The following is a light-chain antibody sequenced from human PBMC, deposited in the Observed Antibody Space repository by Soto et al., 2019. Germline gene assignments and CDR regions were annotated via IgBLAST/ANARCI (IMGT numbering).Light chain of an antibody. CDR3: AAWDDSLSAVV. Sequence: QSALTQPTSVSGSPGQSITISCTGNHNDIGTYDYVSWYQQHPGRAPRLLIHGVTTRPSGISGRFSASKSGLTASLTISGLQPEDEADYYCAAWDDSLSAVVFGGGTKLTVL. CDR1: HNDIGTYDY. V-gene: IGLV2-14*03. CDR2: GVT. J-gene: IGLJ2*01.